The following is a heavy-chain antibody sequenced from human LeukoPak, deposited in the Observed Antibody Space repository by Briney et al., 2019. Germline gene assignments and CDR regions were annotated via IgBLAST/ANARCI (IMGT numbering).Heavy chain of an antibody. Sequence: ASVKVSCKASGYTFTSYYMHWVRQAPGQGLEWMGIINPSGGSTSYAQKFQGRVTMTRDMSTSTVYMELSSLRSEDTAVYYCARDNPWISGYWGYYYYYYMDVWGKGTTVTVSS. CDR1: GYTFTSYY. CDR3: ARDNPWISGYWGYYYYYYMDV. CDR2: INPSGGST. D-gene: IGHD7-27*01. J-gene: IGHJ6*03. V-gene: IGHV1-46*01.